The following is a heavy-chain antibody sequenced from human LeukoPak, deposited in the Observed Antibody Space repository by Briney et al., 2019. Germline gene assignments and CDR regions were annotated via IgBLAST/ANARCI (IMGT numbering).Heavy chain of an antibody. J-gene: IGHJ6*02. CDR3: ARDGEYCGGDCYSPGMDV. Sequence: PSETLSLTCTASGCTISSYYLIWIRQPPGKGLEWIWYIYYSGSTNYNPSLKSRVTISTDTSKNQFSLKLSSVTAADTAVYYCARDGEYCGGDCYSPGMDVWGQGSTVTVSS. CDR2: IYYSGST. V-gene: IGHV4-59*01. CDR1: GCTISSYY. D-gene: IGHD2-21*02.